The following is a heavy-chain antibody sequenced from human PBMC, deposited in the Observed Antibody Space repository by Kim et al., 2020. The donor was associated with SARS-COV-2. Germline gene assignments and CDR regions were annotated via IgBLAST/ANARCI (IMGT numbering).Heavy chain of an antibody. D-gene: IGHD3-10*01. Sequence: GGSLRLSCAASGFTFSSYWMSWVRQAPGKGLEWVANIKQDGSEKYYVDSVKGRFTISRDNAKNSLYLQMNSLRAEDTAVYYCAREGATMVRGVIITFEYFQHWGQGTLVTVSS. CDR2: IKQDGSEK. CDR1: GFTFSSYW. CDR3: AREGATMVRGVIITFEYFQH. V-gene: IGHV3-7*03. J-gene: IGHJ1*01.